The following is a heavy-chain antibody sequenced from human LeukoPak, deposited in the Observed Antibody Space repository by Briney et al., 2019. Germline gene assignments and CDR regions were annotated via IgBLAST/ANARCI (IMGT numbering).Heavy chain of an antibody. V-gene: IGHV3-48*03. D-gene: IGHD3-16*01. J-gene: IGHJ4*02. CDR2: ISSSGSTI. CDR3: ARVGLFQFDY. Sequence: GGSLRLSCAASGFTFSSYEMNWVRQAPGKGLEWVSYISSSGSTIYYADSVKGRFTTSRDNAKNSLYLQMNSLRAEDTAVYYCARVGLFQFDYWGQGTLVTVSS. CDR1: GFTFSSYE.